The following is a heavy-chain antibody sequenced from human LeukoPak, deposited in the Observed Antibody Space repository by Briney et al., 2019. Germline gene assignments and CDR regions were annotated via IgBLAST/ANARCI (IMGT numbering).Heavy chain of an antibody. D-gene: IGHD1-26*01. CDR1: GGSFSGYY. CDR3: ASNPSGSYYYYYYMDV. Sequence: SETLSLTCAVYGGSFSGYYWSWIRQPPGKGLEWIGEINHSGSTNYNPSLKSRVTISVDTSKSQFSLKLSSVTAADTAVYYCASNPSGSYYYYYYMDVWGKGTTVTVSS. CDR2: INHSGST. V-gene: IGHV4-34*01. J-gene: IGHJ6*03.